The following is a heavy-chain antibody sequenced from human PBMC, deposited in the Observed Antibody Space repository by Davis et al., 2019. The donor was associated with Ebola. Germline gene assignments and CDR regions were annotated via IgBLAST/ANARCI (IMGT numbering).Heavy chain of an antibody. Sequence: PGGFLRLSCTASGFTFGDYAMSWVRQAPGKGLEWVGFIRSKAYGGTTEYAASVKGRFTISRDDSKSIAYLQMNSLKTEDTAVYYCTRLAAGRRLDYWGQGTLVTVSS. D-gene: IGHD6-13*01. CDR1: GFTFGDYA. CDR2: IRSKAYGGTT. J-gene: IGHJ4*02. CDR3: TRLAAGRRLDY. V-gene: IGHV3-49*04.